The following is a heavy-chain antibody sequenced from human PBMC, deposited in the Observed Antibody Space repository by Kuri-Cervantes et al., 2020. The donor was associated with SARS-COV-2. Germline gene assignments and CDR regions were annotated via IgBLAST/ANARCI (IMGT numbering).Heavy chain of an antibody. CDR3: ARVPTFHSYSSSPPFDY. J-gene: IGHJ4*02. V-gene: IGHV1-2*02. D-gene: IGHD6-13*01. CDR2: INPNSGGT. Sequence: ASVKVSCKASGYTFTDYHMHWVRQAPGQGLEWMGWINPNSGGTNYAQKFQGRVTMTRDTSISTAYMELSRLRSDDTAVYYCARVPTFHSYSSSPPFDYWGQGTLVTDSS. CDR1: GYTFTDYH.